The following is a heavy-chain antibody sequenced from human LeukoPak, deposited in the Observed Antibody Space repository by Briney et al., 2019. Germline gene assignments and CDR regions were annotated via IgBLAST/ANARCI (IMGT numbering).Heavy chain of an antibody. D-gene: IGHD6-6*01. J-gene: IGHJ4*02. V-gene: IGHV3-23*01. CDR3: AKRRVSGSSSNFDY. CDR2: VSDSGGNT. CDR1: GFTFSTYA. Sequence: GGSLRLSCAASGFTFSTYAMNWVRQAPGKGLEWVSGVSDSGGNTYYVDSVKGRFTISRDNSRNTLYLQMNSLRAEDTAVYYCAKRRVSGSSSNFDYWGQGTLVTVSS.